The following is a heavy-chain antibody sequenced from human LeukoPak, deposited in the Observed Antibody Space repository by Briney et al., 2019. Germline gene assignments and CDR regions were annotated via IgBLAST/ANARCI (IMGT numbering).Heavy chain of an antibody. CDR3: ANWDRGSYSFDY. CDR2: IKQDGSDK. V-gene: IGHV3-7*01. J-gene: IGHJ4*02. D-gene: IGHD1-26*01. Sequence: PGGSLRLSCAASGFAFSSYWMSWVRQAPGKGLEWVATIKQDGSDKYYVDSVKGRFTISRDNAKNSPYLQMNSLRAEDTAVYYCANWDRGSYSFDYWGQGTLVTVSS. CDR1: GFAFSSYW.